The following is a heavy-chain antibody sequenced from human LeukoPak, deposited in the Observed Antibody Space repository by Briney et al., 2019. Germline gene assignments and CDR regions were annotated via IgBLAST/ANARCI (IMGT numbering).Heavy chain of an antibody. D-gene: IGHD6-19*01. V-gene: IGHV3-48*01. Sequence: PGGSLRLSCAASGFTFSSYSMNWVRQAPGKGLEWVSYISSSSSTIYYADSVKGRFTISRDNAKNSLYLQMNSLRAEDTAVYYCARDPGYSSGWYRAPLDYWGQGTLVTVSS. J-gene: IGHJ4*02. CDR2: ISSSSSTI. CDR1: GFTFSSYS. CDR3: ARDPGYSSGWYRAPLDY.